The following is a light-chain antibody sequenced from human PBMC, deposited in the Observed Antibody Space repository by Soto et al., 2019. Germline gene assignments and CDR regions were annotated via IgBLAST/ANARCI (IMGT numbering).Light chain of an antibody. CDR2: KAS. J-gene: IGKJ1*01. Sequence: DAVMTQSPLSLPVALGQPAAISCRSSQSLVYSDGNSYLNWFQQRPGQSPRRLIYKASNRDPGVPDRFSGSGSGTDFTLKITRVEAEDVGVYYCLQATHFPRTFGQGTKVDIK. V-gene: IGKV2-30*01. CDR3: LQATHFPRT. CDR1: QSLVYSDGNSY.